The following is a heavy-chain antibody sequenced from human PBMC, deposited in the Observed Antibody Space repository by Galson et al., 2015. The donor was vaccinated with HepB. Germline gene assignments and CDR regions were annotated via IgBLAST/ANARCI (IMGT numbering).Heavy chain of an antibody. CDR3: ANAAAGQATFDY. CDR1: GGSISSSNW. J-gene: IGHJ4*02. Sequence: ETLSLTCAVSGGSISSSNWWSWVRQPPGKGLEWIGEIYHSGSTNYNPSLKSRVTISVDKSKNQFSLKLSSVTAADTAVYYCANAAAGQATFDYWGQGTLVTVSS. V-gene: IGHV4-4*02. CDR2: IYHSGST. D-gene: IGHD6-13*01.